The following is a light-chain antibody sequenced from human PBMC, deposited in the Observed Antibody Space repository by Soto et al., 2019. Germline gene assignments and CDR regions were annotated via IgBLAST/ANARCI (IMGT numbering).Light chain of an antibody. J-gene: IGLJ2*01. V-gene: IGLV2-14*03. CDR2: DVS. CDR1: SSDVGAYNY. CDR3: SSYTRSSPLV. Sequence: QSVLTQPASVSGSPGQSITISCTGTSSDVGAYNYVSWYQQHPGNAPKLMIYDVSNRPSGVSNRFSGSKSGNTASLTISGFQAEDEAAYYCSSYTRSSPLVFGGATKLTVL.